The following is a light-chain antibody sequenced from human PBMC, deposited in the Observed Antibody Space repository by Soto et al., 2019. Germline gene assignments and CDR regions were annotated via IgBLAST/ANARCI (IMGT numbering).Light chain of an antibody. CDR3: QQYDNLPYT. CDR1: QDISNY. Sequence: IQMTQSPSSLSSSVGDRGTITCQASQDISNYLNWYQQKPGKAPKLLIYDASNLETGVPSRFSGSGSGTDFTFTISSLQPEDIATYYCQQYDNLPYTLGQGTKVDIK. J-gene: IGKJ2*01. V-gene: IGKV1-33*01. CDR2: DAS.